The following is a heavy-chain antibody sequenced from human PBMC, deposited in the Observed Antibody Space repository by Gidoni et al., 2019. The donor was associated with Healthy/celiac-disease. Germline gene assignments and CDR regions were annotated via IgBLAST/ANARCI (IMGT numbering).Heavy chain of an antibody. D-gene: IGHD3-10*01. CDR1: GGSISSGDYY. CDR2: IYYSGST. J-gene: IGHJ3*02. CDR3: ARDRYHGSGSYYNDDAFDI. Sequence: QVQLQESGPGLVKPSQTLSLTCPVYGGSISSGDYYWSWIRQPPGKGLEWIGYIYYSGSTYYNPSLKSRVTISVDTSKNQFSLKLSSVTAADTAVYYCARDRYHGSGSYYNDDAFDIWGQGTMVTVSS. V-gene: IGHV4-30-4*01.